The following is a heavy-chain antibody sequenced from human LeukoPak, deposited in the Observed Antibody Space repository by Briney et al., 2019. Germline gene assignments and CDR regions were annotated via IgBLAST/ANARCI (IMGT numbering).Heavy chain of an antibody. CDR1: GFTFSSYG. CDR3: AKNLAYSGSRGELDY. Sequence: GRSLRLSCAASGFTFSSYGMHWVRQAPGKGLEWVAVIWYDGSNKYYADSVKGRFTISRDNSKNTLYLQMNSLRAEDTAVYYCAKNLAYSGSRGELDYWGQGTLVTVSS. V-gene: IGHV3-33*06. CDR2: IWYDGSNK. D-gene: IGHD1-26*01. J-gene: IGHJ4*02.